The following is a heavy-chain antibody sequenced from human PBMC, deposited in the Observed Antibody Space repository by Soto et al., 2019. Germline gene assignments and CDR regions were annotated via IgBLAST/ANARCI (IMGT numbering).Heavy chain of an antibody. J-gene: IGHJ4*01. CDR3: VGDLAY. CDR2: IYYSGST. Sequence: QVQLQESGPGLVKPSQTLSLTCTVSGASITSGGYYWSWIRQHPGKGLEWSGYIYYSGSTYYNPSLKSRVTMSIHTSESQLSLKLTSVTVADTAVYYCVGDLAYWGQGILVTISS. V-gene: IGHV4-31*03. D-gene: IGHD3-16*01. CDR1: GASITSGGYY.